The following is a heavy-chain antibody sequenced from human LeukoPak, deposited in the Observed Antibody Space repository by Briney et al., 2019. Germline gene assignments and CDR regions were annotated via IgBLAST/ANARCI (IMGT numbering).Heavy chain of an antibody. D-gene: IGHD6-13*01. CDR1: GFTFDDYA. CDR2: ISSSSNYM. CDR3: ARPLDSSNNYFDY. J-gene: IGHJ4*02. Sequence: GRSLRLSCAASGFTFDDYAMHWVRQAPGKGLEWVSFISSSSNYMSYADSVKGRFTISRDNAKNSLYLQMNSLRAEDTAVYYCARPLDSSNNYFDYWGQGTLVTVSA. V-gene: IGHV3-21*01.